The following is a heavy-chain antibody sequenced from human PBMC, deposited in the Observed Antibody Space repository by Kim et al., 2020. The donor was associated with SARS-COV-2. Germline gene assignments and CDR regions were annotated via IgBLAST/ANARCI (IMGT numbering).Heavy chain of an antibody. D-gene: IGHD2-2*01. CDR1: GFTFSSYA. CDR2: ISGSGGST. V-gene: IGHV3-23*01. CDR3: AKLPGGKGYCSSPSCQGVDY. Sequence: GGSLRLSCAASGFTFSSYAMSWVRQAPGKGLEWVSAISGSGGSTYYADSVKGRFTISRDNSKNTLYLQMNSLRAEDTAGYYCAKLPGGKGYCSSPSCQGVDYGGQGTLVTVSS. J-gene: IGHJ4*02.